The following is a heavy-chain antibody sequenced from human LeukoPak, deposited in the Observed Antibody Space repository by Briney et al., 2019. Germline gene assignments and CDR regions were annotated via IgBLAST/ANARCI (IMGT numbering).Heavy chain of an antibody. CDR3: ARRGPTLTAENYYGMDV. CDR1: GFTFSSHA. J-gene: IGHJ6*02. CDR2: VGTGFDT. D-gene: IGHD3-16*01. Sequence: GGSLRLSCVASGFTFSSHAMSWVRQAPGKGLEWVSTVGTGFDTYYTDSVKGRFTISRDNSKNTLSLQMSSLRAEDTAVYYCARRGPTLTAENYYGMDVWGQGTTVTVSS. V-gene: IGHV3-23*01.